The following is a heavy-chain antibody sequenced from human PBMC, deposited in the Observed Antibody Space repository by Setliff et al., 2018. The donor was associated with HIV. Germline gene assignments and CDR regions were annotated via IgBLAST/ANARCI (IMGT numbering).Heavy chain of an antibody. D-gene: IGHD3-9*01. V-gene: IGHV4-39*01. CDR3: ARQTWEYYDTLTGYYRSPKNFDS. J-gene: IGHJ4*02. CDR1: GGSINRSNYY. CDR2: ISYTGST. Sequence: SETLSLTCTVPGGSINRSNYYWGWIRQPPGKGLEWIGTISYTGSTYYDPSLKSRATISLDTSKNQFFLKLSSVTAPDTAIYYCARQTWEYYDTLTGYYRSPKNFDSWGQGTQVTVSS.